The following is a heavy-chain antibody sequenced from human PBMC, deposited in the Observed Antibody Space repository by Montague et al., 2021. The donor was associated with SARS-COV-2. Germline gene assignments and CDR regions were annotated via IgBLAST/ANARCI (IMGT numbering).Heavy chain of an antibody. CDR3: ARGLDHNKGGDY. J-gene: IGHJ4*02. D-gene: IGHD3-16*01. Sequence: SETLSLTCSVSGASISTSTDHWAWIRQSPGKGLEWVGSFSYSDSTHYNPSLMSRVTLSLGTSSNPFSLKLTSVTAADTAVYYCARGLDHNKGGDYWGQGILVIVSS. CDR1: GASISTSTDH. V-gene: IGHV4-39*02. CDR2: FSYSDST.